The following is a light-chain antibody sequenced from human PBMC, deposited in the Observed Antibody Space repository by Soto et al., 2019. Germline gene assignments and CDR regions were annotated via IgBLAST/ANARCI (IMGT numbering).Light chain of an antibody. Sequence: QSFLTQQPSASGTPGRRVVIACSGSSSNIKTNYVHWYQQLPGMGPKLLIYRNDQRPSGVPDRFSGSKSGTSASLAISGLRSEDEAEYYCATWDETLSGHVSGTGTKVTVL. CDR1: SSNIKTNY. J-gene: IGLJ1*01. CDR2: RND. V-gene: IGLV1-47*01. CDR3: ATWDETLSGHV.